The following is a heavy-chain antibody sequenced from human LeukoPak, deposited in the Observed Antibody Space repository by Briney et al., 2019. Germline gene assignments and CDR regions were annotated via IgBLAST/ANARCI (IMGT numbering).Heavy chain of an antibody. CDR1: GGSISSSSYY. V-gene: IGHV4-39*07. Sequence: SETLSLTCTVSGGSISSSSYYWGWIRQPPGKGLEWIGSIYYSGSTYYNPSLKSRVTISVDTSKNQFSLKLSSVTAADTAVYYCARDGSEGIAVAGTEEEDPYFDYWGQGTLVTVSS. J-gene: IGHJ4*02. CDR2: IYYSGST. CDR3: ARDGSEGIAVAGTEEEDPYFDY. D-gene: IGHD6-19*01.